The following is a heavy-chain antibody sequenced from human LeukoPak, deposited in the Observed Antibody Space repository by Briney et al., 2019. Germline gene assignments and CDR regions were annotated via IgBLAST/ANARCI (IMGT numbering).Heavy chain of an antibody. CDR3: ARDRLQLQS. J-gene: IGHJ5*02. Sequence: TSETLSLTCTVSGASISSASYYWGWIRQPPGKGLEWIGSIYYSATTYYNPSLKSRVSISVDTSKNQFSLKLSSVTAADTAVYYCARDRLQLQSWGQGTLVTVSS. V-gene: IGHV4-39*07. CDR2: IYYSATT. D-gene: IGHD1-1*01. CDR1: GASISSASYY.